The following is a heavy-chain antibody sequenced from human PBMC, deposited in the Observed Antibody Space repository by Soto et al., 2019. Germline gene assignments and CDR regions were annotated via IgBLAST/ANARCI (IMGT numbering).Heavy chain of an antibody. CDR3: ARHDRIVGAFDAFDI. CDR1: GYSFTSYW. Sequence: ASVKVSCKGSGYSFTSYWIGWVRQMPGKGLEWMGIIYPGDSDTRYSPSFQGQVTISADKSISTAYLQWSSLKASDTAMYYCARHDRIVGAFDAFDIWGQGTMVTVSS. D-gene: IGHD1-26*01. J-gene: IGHJ3*02. V-gene: IGHV5-51*01. CDR2: IYPGDSDT.